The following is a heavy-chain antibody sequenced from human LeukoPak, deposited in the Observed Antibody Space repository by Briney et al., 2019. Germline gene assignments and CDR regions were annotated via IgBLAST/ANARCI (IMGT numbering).Heavy chain of an antibody. V-gene: IGHV3-21*01. CDR3: ARAYYDYVWGSYANYYYYMDV. J-gene: IGHJ6*03. D-gene: IGHD3-16*01. CDR2: IRSSSSYI. CDR1: GFTFSSYS. Sequence: PGGSLRLSCAASGFTFSSYSMNWLRHAPGKGLEWVSSIRSSSSYIYYADSVKGRFTISRDNAKNSLYLQMNCLRAEDTAVYYCARAYYDYVWGSYANYYYYMDVWGKGTTVTVSS.